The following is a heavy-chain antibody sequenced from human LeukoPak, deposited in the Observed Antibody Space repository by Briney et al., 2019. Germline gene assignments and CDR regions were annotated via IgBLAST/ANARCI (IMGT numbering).Heavy chain of an antibody. CDR2: IWYDGSNK. Sequence: GGSLRLSCAASGFTFSSYGMHWVRQAPGKGLEWVAVIWYDGSNKYYADSVKGRITISRDNSKNTLYLQMNSLRAADTAVYYCARDRTYHDFWSGSEYYYYGMDVWGQGTTVTVSS. CDR3: ARDRTYHDFWSGSEYYYYGMDV. CDR1: GFTFSSYG. J-gene: IGHJ6*02. D-gene: IGHD3-3*01. V-gene: IGHV3-33*01.